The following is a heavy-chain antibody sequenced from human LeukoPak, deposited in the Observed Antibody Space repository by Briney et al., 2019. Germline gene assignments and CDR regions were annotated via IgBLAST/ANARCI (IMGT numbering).Heavy chain of an antibody. V-gene: IGHV1-18*01. J-gene: IGHJ4*02. CDR1: GYTFTSYG. CDR3: ARFYYDSSGYYPDY. D-gene: IGHD3-22*01. CDR2: ISAYNGNT. Sequence: GASVKVSCKASGYTFTSYGISWVRQAPGQGLEWMGWISAYNGNTNYAQKLQGRVTMTTDTSTSTVYMELKSLRADDTAVYYCARFYYDSSGYYPDYWGQGTLVTVSS.